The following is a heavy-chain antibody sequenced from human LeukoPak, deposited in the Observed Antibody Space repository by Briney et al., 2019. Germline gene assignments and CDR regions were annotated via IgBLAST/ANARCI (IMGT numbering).Heavy chain of an antibody. V-gene: IGHV3-30*18. CDR2: ISYDGSNK. Sequence: PGRSLRLSCAASGFTFTSYGMHWVRQAPGKGLEWVAVISYDGSNKYYADSVKGRFTISRDNSKNTLYLKMNSLRAEDTAVYYCAKDNVGATNYYYYGVDVWGQGTTVTVSS. J-gene: IGHJ6*02. CDR3: AKDNVGATNYYYYGVDV. D-gene: IGHD1-26*01. CDR1: GFTFTSYG.